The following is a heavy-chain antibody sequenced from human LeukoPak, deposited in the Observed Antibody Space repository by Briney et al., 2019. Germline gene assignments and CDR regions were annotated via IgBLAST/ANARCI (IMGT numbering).Heavy chain of an antibody. Sequence: NTSETLSLTCTVSGGSISSGGYYWSWIRQHPGKGLEWIGYIYYSGSTYYNPSLKSRVTISVDTSKNQFSLKLSSVTAADTAVYYCARVRVGATLWFDPWGQGTLVTVSS. CDR2: IYYSGST. V-gene: IGHV4-31*03. CDR1: GGSISSGGYY. CDR3: ARVRVGATLWFDP. D-gene: IGHD1-26*01. J-gene: IGHJ5*02.